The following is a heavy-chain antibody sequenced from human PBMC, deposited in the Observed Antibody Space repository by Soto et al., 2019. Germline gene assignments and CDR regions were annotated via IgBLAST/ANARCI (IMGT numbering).Heavy chain of an antibody. J-gene: IGHJ6*02. D-gene: IGHD2-15*01. V-gene: IGHV3-30-3*01. Sequence: QGQLVESGGGVVQPGRSLRLSCAASGFTFSNYAIHWVRQAPGKGLEWVAVISYDGSNKYYTDSVKGRFIISRDNSENTLYLPMSSLRAEDTAVYYCARDYSYQRSMDVWGQGTTVTVSS. CDR3: ARDYSYQRSMDV. CDR2: ISYDGSNK. CDR1: GFTFSNYA.